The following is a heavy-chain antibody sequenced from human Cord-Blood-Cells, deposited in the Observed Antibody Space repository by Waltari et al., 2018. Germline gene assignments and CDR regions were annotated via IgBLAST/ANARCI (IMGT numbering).Heavy chain of an antibody. CDR1: GGSFSGYY. CDR3: AREGILTGTTDPPFDY. CDR2: INHSGST. V-gene: IGHV4-34*01. J-gene: IGHJ4*02. D-gene: IGHD1-20*01. Sequence: QVQLQQWGAGLLKPSETLSLTCAVYGGSFSGYYWIWIRQPPGKGLEWNGEINHSGSTNYNPSLKSRVTISVDTSKNQFSLELSSVTAADTAVYYCAREGILTGTTDPPFDYWGQGTLVTVSS.